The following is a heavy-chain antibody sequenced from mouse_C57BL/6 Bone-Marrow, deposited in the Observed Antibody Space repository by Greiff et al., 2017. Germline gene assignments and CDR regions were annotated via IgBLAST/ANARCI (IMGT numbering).Heavy chain of an antibody. Sequence: EVKLVESGGGLVQPGGSLSLSCAASGFTFTDYYMSWVRQPPGKALEWLGFIRNKANGYTTEYSASVKGRFTLSRDNSQSILYLQMNALSAEDSATYYCARYRRRIGVDYWGQGTTLTVAS. CDR1: GFTFTDYY. CDR3: ARYRRRIGVDY. J-gene: IGHJ2*01. V-gene: IGHV7-3*01. CDR2: IRNKANGYTT.